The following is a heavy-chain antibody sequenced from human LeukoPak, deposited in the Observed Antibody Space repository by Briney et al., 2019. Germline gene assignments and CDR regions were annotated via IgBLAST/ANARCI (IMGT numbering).Heavy chain of an antibody. CDR1: GFTFSGYG. CDR3: ARDYCGGSCYPLSYAFDI. CDR2: ISSSSSTI. J-gene: IGHJ3*02. Sequence: GGSLRLSCAASGFTFSGYGMHWVRQAPGKGLEWVSYISSSSSTIYYADSVKGRFTISRDNAKNSLYLQMNSLRAEDTAVYYCARDYCGGSCYPLSYAFDIWGQGTMVTVSS. D-gene: IGHD2-15*01. V-gene: IGHV3-48*01.